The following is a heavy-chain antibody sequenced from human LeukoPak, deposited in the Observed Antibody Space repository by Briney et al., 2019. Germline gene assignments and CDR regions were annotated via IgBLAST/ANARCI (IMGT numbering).Heavy chain of an antibody. CDR3: ARLTSWGYYFDY. J-gene: IGHJ4*02. D-gene: IGHD3-9*01. CDR1: GYTFTSYA. CDR2: INAGNGNT. Sequence: ASVKVSCKASGYTFTSYAMHWVRQAPGQRLEWMGWINAGNGNTKYSQKFQGRVTISRDTSASTAYMELSSLRSEDTAVYYCARLTSWGYYFDYWGQGTLVTVSS. V-gene: IGHV1-3*01.